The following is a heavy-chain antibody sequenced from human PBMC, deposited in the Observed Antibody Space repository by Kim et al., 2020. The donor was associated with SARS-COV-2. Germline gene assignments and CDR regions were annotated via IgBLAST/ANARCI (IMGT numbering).Heavy chain of an antibody. J-gene: IGHJ6*02. Sequence: GGSLRLSCAASGFTFSSYSMNWVRQAPGKGLEWVSYISSSSSTIYYADSVKGRFTISRDNAKNSLYLQMNSLRDEDTAVYYCAREGVLYCSSTSCYTTHQYYYYGMDVWGQGTTVTVSS. CDR2: ISSSSSTI. V-gene: IGHV3-48*02. CDR1: GFTFSSYS. D-gene: IGHD2-2*02. CDR3: AREGVLYCSSTSCYTTHQYYYYGMDV.